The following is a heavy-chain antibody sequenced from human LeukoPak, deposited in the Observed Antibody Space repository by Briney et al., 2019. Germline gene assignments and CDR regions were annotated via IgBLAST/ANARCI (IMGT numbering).Heavy chain of an antibody. Sequence: PGGSLRLSCAASGFTFSSYGMHWVRQAPGKGLEWVAFIRYDGSNKYYADSVKGRFTISRDNSKNTLYLQMNSLRAEDTAVYYCANDIAAAGSDGDYWGQGTLVTVSS. CDR2: IRYDGSNK. CDR1: GFTFSSYG. V-gene: IGHV3-30*02. J-gene: IGHJ4*02. CDR3: ANDIAAAGSDGDY. D-gene: IGHD6-13*01.